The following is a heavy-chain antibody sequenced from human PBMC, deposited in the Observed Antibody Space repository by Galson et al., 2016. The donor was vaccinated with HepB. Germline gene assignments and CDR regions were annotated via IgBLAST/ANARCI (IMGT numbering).Heavy chain of an antibody. CDR2: IYTDDSA. CDR1: GFSINYYF. Sequence: SLRLSCAASGFSINYYFTSWVRQAPGEGLEWVSIIYTDDSAYYADSVEGRFFISRDTSRNTVYLQMNKLRPDDTAVYYCARSTMIPGRLTKYFDSWGQGTLATVSS. CDR3: ARSTMIPGRLTKYFDS. J-gene: IGHJ4*02. D-gene: IGHD3-10*01. V-gene: IGHV3-53*01.